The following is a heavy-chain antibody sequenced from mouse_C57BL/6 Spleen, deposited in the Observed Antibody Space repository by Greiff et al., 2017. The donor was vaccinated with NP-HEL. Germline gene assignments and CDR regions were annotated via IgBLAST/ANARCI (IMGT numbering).Heavy chain of an antibody. CDR2: IYPGDGDT. CDR1: PSSFLLSF. Sequence: LQQSGPSVPLSFTSSPSSFLLSFLTFFNHILFNFLYFLGQIYPGDGDTNYNGKFKGKATLTADKSSSTAYMQLSSLTSEDTAVYFCGWSNYNLHYAMDYWGQGTSVTVSS. V-gene: IGHV1-80*01. D-gene: IGHD2-5*01. J-gene: IGHJ4*01. CDR3: GWSNYNLHYAMDY.